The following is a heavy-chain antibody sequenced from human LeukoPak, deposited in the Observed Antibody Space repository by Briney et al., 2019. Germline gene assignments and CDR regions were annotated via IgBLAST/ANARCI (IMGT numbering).Heavy chain of an antibody. CDR1: GGSISSNNW. V-gene: IGHV4-4*02. Sequence: PSGTLSLTCAVSGGSISSNNWWSWVRQPPGKGLEWIGEIKYSGSTNYNSSLKSRVTISVDTSKNQFSLKLTSVTAADTAVYYCARRYYNYYYMDVWDKGTTVIISS. J-gene: IGHJ6*03. CDR3: ARRYYNYYYMDV. CDR2: IKYSGST. D-gene: IGHD2-2*01.